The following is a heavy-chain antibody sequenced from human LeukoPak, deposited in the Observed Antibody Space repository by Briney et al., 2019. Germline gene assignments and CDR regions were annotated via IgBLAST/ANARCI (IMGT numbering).Heavy chain of an antibody. D-gene: IGHD3-9*01. Sequence: GESLKISCKASGYSVVHFWIAWVRHMPGKGLEWVGIIYPDSSDTRYSPSFQGHVTISADTSISTAYLQWSSLRASDNGIYYRARLNDWADYWGQGTLVTVSS. CDR3: ARLNDWADY. CDR2: IYPDSSDT. J-gene: IGHJ4*02. CDR1: GYSVVHFW. V-gene: IGHV5-51*01.